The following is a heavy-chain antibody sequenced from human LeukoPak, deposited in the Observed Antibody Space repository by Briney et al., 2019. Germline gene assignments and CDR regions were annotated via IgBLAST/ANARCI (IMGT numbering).Heavy chain of an antibody. V-gene: IGHV3-30*04. CDR3: AREKQSGGTAFDY. J-gene: IGHJ4*02. CDR1: GFTFTGHS. Sequence: GGSLRLSCVASGFTFTGHSMHWVRQAPGKGLEWVAVVAPDERTIFYADSLKGRFTVSRDTSKHMVYLQMNSLRDEDTAVYYCAREKQSGGTAFDYWGQGTLVTVPS. D-gene: IGHD1-26*01. CDR2: VAPDERTI.